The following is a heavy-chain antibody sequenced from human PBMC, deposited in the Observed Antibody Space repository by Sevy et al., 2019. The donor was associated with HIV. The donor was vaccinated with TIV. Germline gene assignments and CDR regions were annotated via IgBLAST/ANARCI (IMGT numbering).Heavy chain of an antibody. J-gene: IGHJ4*02. CDR2: TYYRSKWYN. Sequence: SQTLSLTCAISGDSVSSSTAAWHWIRQSPSRGLEWQGRTYYRSKWYNEYAVSVKSRITISPDTSKNQFSLQLNSVTPEDTAVYYCARDMRGYYFDYWVQGTPVTVSS. D-gene: IGHD3-10*01. CDR3: ARDMRGYYFDY. V-gene: IGHV6-1*01. CDR1: GDSVSSSTAA.